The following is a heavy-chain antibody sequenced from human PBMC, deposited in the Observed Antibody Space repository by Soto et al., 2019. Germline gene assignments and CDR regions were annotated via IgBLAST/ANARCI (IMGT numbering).Heavy chain of an antibody. D-gene: IGHD5-18*01. J-gene: IGHJ4*02. V-gene: IGHV5-51*01. CDR2: IYPGDSDT. CDR1: GYSFTSYW. Sequence: RGESLKISCKGSGYSFTSYWIGWVRQMPGKGLEWMGIIYPGDSDTRYSPSFQGQVTISADKSISTAYLQWSSLKASDTAMYYCARGAVDTAMVTSFFDYWGQGTLVTVSS. CDR3: ARGAVDTAMVTSFFDY.